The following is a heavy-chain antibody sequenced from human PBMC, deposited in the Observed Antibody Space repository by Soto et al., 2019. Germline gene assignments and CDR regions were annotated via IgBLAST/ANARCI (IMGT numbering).Heavy chain of an antibody. CDR3: AREYRGLRYFDWLALLGY. CDR2: INPNSGGT. Sequence: ASVKVSCKASGYTSTGYYMHWVRQAPGQGLEWMGWINPNSGGTNYAQKFQGRVTMTRDTSISTAYMELSRLRSDDTAVYYCAREYRGLRYFDWLALLGYWGQGTLVTVSS. CDR1: GYTSTGYY. J-gene: IGHJ4*02. D-gene: IGHD3-9*01. V-gene: IGHV1-2*02.